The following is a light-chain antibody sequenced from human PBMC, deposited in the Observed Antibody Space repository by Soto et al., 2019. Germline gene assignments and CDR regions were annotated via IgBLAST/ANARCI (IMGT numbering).Light chain of an antibody. CDR1: SGDVGTYDL. Sequence: QSVLTQPASVSGSPGQSITISCTGTSGDVGTYDLVSWYQHYPGAAPKLMIYEATRRPSGISNRFSGSKSGNTASLTISGLQAEDEAAYYCCSFAGSNSWVFGGGTKVTVL. CDR2: EAT. V-gene: IGLV2-23*01. CDR3: CSFAGSNSWV. J-gene: IGLJ3*02.